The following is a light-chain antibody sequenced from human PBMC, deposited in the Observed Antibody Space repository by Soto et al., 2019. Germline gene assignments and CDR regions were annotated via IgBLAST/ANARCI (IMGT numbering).Light chain of an antibody. CDR3: QQYNSYSLLT. CDR2: DAS. CDR1: QSISSW. V-gene: IGKV1-5*01. J-gene: IGKJ4*01. Sequence: DIQMTQSPSTLSASVGDRVTITCRASQSISSWLAWYQQKPGKAPKLLIYDASSLESGVPSRFSGSGSGTEFTLTISSLQPDDFAIYYCQQYNSYSLLTFGGGTKVEIK.